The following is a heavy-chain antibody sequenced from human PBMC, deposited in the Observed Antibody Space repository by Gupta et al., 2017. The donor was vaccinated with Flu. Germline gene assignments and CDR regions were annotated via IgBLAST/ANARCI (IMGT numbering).Heavy chain of an antibody. Sequence: EVLLVESGGGLVKPGGSLRLSCAASGFTFSSHYMNWVRQAPGKGLEWVSSMSMTGSDIYYAESVKGRFTSSRDNARNSLDRKMNSLRAEDTAVYYCARGGDFSSSYQNDYDGMDVWGQGTTVTVSS. CDR2: MSMTGSDI. CDR1: GFTFSSHY. D-gene: IGHD6-13*01. J-gene: IGHJ6*02. V-gene: IGHV3-21*06. CDR3: ARGGDFSSSYQNDYDGMDV.